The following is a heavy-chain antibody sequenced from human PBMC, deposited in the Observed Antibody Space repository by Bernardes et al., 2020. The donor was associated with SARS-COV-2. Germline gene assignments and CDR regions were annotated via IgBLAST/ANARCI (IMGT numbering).Heavy chain of an antibody. CDR1: GFPFRNYA. V-gene: IGHV3-23*01. CDR2: IRGSTTLT. Sequence: GSLRLSCVASGFPFRNYAMSWVRQAPGKGLDWVAGIRGSTTLTYYADSVKGRFTISRDNSRNTLYLQMNSLSVEDTAVYYCAKNPPYTDGWYRWFDPWGQGTLVTVSS. CDR3: AKNPPYTDGWYRWFDP. J-gene: IGHJ5*02. D-gene: IGHD6-19*01.